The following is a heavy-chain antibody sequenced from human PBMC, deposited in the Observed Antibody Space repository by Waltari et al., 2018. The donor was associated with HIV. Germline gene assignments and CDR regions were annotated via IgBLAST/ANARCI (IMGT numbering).Heavy chain of an antibody. Sequence: EVQLVESGGGLVQPGGSLRPPVPASGLTLISYWMSWVRKAPGKGLEWVANIKQDGSEKYYVDSVKGRFTISRDNAKNSLYLQMNSLRAEDTAVYYCARDRHYDILTGSYFDYWGQGTLVTVSS. D-gene: IGHD3-9*01. J-gene: IGHJ4*02. CDR3: ARDRHYDILTGSYFDY. CDR1: GLTLISYW. CDR2: IKQDGSEK. V-gene: IGHV3-7*01.